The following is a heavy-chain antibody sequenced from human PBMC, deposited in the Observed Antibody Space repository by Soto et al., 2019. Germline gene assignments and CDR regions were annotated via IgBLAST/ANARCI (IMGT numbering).Heavy chain of an antibody. J-gene: IGHJ5*02. CDR1: GGSISSNNYC. CDR2: FYYSGYT. D-gene: IGHD2-21*01. Sequence: SETLSLTCSVSGGSISSNNYCWAWIRQPPGKGLEWIGSFYYSGYTEYNPSLKSRVTIIVDTSKNQFSLKLNSVTAADTAVYFCASSKYDVVAGSVWFDPWGQGTLVTVSS. V-gene: IGHV4-39*07. CDR3: ASSKYDVVAGSVWFDP.